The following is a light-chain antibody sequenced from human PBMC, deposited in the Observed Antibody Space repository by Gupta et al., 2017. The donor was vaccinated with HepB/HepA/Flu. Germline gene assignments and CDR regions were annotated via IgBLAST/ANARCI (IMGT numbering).Light chain of an antibody. J-gene: IGLJ2*01. CDR1: NSNIRSNT. Sequence: QSVLTQPPSASGTPGQTVTISCSGGNSNIRSNTVHWFQHLPGTAPKLLTYRSDQRPSGIPDRFSGSKSGTSASLVISGLQSEDEAIYYCAAWDDSLNAVIFGGGTKVTVL. V-gene: IGLV1-44*01. CDR3: AAWDDSLNAVI. CDR2: RSD.